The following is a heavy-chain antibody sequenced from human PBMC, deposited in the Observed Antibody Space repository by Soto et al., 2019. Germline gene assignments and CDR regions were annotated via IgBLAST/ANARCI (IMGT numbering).Heavy chain of an antibody. V-gene: IGHV4-39*01. D-gene: IGHD6-6*01. CDR2: IYYSGST. J-gene: IGHJ4*02. CDR1: GGSISSSSYY. CDR3: ARLGAIAARAGVRFDY. Sequence: QLQLQESGPGLVKPSETLSLTCTVSGGSISSSSYYWGWIRQPPGKGLEWIGSIYYSGSTYYNPSLESRVTISVDTSKNQFSLKLSSVTAADTAVYYCARLGAIAARAGVRFDYWGQGTLVTVSS.